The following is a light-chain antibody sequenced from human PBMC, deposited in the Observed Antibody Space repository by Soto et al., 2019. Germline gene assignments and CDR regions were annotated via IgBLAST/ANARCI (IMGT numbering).Light chain of an antibody. CDR3: RQRSNWPPIT. CDR1: QSVSSN. Sequence: EIVMTQSPATLSVSPVERATLSCRASQSVSSNLAWYQQKPGQAPRLLLYGASTRATGIPARFSGSGSGTDFTLTISDVQPEDFAVYYCRQRSNWPPITFGQGTRLEIK. J-gene: IGKJ5*01. V-gene: IGKV3-15*01. CDR2: GAS.